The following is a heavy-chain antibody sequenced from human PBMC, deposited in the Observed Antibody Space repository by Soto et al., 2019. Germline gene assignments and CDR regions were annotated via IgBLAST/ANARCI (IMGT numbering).Heavy chain of an antibody. J-gene: IGHJ6*02. D-gene: IGHD3-3*01. CDR3: ARGLGYYDFWSGTEGRYYGMDV. CDR1: GYTFTSYG. Sequence: WASVKVSCKASGYTFTSYGISWVRQAPGQGLEWMGWISAYNGNTNYAQKLQGRVTMTTDTSTSTAYMELRSLRSDDTAVYYCARGLGYYDFWSGTEGRYYGMDVWGQGTTVTVSS. V-gene: IGHV1-18*01. CDR2: ISAYNGNT.